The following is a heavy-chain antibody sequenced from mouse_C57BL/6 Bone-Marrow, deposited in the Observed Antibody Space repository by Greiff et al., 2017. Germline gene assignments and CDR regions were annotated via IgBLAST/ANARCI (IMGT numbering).Heavy chain of an antibody. CDR2: ISYSGST. J-gene: IGHJ1*03. V-gene: IGHV3-8*01. CDR1: GYSITSDY. CDR3: ARVLYSNYDWYFDV. Sequence: EVQRVESGPGLAKPSQTLSLTCSVTGYSITSDYWNWIRKFPGNKLEYMGYISYSGSTYYNPSLKSRISITRDTSKNQYYLQLNSVTTEDTATYYGARVLYSNYDWYFDVWGTGTTVTVSS. D-gene: IGHD2-5*01.